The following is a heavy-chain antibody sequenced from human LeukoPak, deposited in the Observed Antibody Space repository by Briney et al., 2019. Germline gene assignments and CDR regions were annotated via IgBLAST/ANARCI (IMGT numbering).Heavy chain of an antibody. D-gene: IGHD7-27*01. J-gene: IGHJ4*02. Sequence: GGSLRLSCAASGFAFSNHGMNWVRQAPGKGLEWLSGISPRGGGTYYADSVKGRFTISRDDSKNTLSLQMNSLRVEDTAVYYCARDLAWGAFDYWGQGTLVTVSS. CDR3: ARDLAWGAFDY. CDR1: GFAFSNHG. V-gene: IGHV3-23*01. CDR2: ISPRGGGT.